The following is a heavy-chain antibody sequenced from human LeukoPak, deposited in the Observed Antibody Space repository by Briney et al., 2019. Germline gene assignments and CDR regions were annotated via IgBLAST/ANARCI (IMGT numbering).Heavy chain of an antibody. CDR3: ARSPSFGYYDSSGYATDFDY. CDR2: ISAYNGNT. D-gene: IGHD3-22*01. Sequence: ASVKVSCKASGYTFTSYGISWVRQAPGQGLEWMGWISAYNGNTNYAQKFQGRVTMTRNTSISTAYMELSSLRSEDTAVYYRARSPSFGYYDSSGYATDFDYWGQGTLVTVSS. V-gene: IGHV1-18*01. CDR1: GYTFTSYG. J-gene: IGHJ4*02.